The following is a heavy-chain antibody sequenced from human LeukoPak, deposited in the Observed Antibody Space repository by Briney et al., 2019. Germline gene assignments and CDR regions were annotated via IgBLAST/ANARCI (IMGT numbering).Heavy chain of an antibody. Sequence: PGGSLRLSCAASGFTFSQYGMYWVRQAPGKGLEWVAFIRYDGSDKNYADSVKGRFTISRDNSKNTLYLQMNSLRAEDTALYYCARDSSGYYYVYWGQGTLVTVSS. CDR3: ARDSSGYYYVY. V-gene: IGHV3-30*02. CDR1: GFTFSQYG. J-gene: IGHJ4*02. CDR2: IRYDGSDK. D-gene: IGHD3-22*01.